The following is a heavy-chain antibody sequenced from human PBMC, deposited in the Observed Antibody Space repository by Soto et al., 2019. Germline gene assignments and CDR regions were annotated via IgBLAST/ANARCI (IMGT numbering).Heavy chain of an antibody. D-gene: IGHD3-10*01. CDR2: IRSKAYGGTT. J-gene: IGHJ6*02. Sequence: GGSLRLSCTASGFTFGDYAMSWFRQAPGKGLEWVGFIRSKAYGGTTEYAASVKGRFTISRDDSKSIAYLQMNSLKTEDTAVYYCTREPLWFGELPTVYYYYGMDAWGQGTTVTVSS. V-gene: IGHV3-49*03. CDR3: TREPLWFGELPTVYYYYGMDA. CDR1: GFTFGDYA.